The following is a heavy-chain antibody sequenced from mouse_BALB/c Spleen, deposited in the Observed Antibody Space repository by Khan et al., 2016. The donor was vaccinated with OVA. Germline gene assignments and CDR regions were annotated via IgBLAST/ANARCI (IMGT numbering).Heavy chain of an antibody. CDR3: TRPSTTEYDYGMDY. Sequence: EVKLMESGGGLVQPGGSLKLSCAASGFTFSSYTMSWVRQTPEKRLEWVAFISHGGSRTYYPDTVKGRFTSSRDNAKNNLYLQMSSLKSEYTAMCYCTRPSTTEYDYGMDYWGQGTSVTVSS. CDR1: GFTFSSYT. D-gene: IGHD1-1*01. J-gene: IGHJ4*01. CDR2: ISHGGSRT. V-gene: IGHV5-12-2*01.